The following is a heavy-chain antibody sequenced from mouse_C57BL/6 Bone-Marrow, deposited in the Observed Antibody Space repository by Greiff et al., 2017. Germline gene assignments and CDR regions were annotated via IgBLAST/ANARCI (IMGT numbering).Heavy chain of an antibody. CDR1: GFTFSSYA. D-gene: IGHD1-1*01. J-gene: IGHJ1*03. Sequence: EVMLVESGEGLVKPGGSLKLSCAASGFTFSSYAMSWVRQTPEKRLEWVAYISSGGDYIYYADTVKGRFTISRDNARNTLYLQMSSLKSEDTAMYYCTREATVVGRYFDVWGTGTTVTVSS. V-gene: IGHV5-9-1*02. CDR2: ISSGGDYI. CDR3: TREATVVGRYFDV.